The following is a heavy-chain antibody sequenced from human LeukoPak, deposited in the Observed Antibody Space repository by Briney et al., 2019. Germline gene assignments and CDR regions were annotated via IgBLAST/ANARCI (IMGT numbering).Heavy chain of an antibody. CDR3: ARDSGYNAFDI. J-gene: IGHJ3*02. CDR1: GFTFSRSW. D-gene: IGHD5-12*01. CDR2: IKEDGSAK. V-gene: IGHV3-7*01. Sequence: GGSLRLSCAASGFTFSRSWMTWVRQAPGKGLEWVTNIKEDGSAKNYVDAVEGRFTISRDNAKSSLYLQMNSLSAEDTAVYYCARDSGYNAFDIWGQGTLVTVSS.